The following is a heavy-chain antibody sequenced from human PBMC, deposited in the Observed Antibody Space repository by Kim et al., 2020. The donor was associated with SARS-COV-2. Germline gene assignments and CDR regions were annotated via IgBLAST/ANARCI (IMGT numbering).Heavy chain of an antibody. CDR2: N. V-gene: IGHV3-30*01. Sequence: NYYADTVNGRFTISRDNAKTTLYLQMNSLRAEDTAVYYCASDSSSGYFDYWGQGTLVTVSS. D-gene: IGHD6-6*01. CDR3: ASDSSSGYFDY. J-gene: IGHJ4*02.